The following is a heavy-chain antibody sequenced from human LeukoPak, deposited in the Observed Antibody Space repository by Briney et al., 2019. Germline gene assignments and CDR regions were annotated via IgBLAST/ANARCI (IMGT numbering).Heavy chain of an antibody. CDR1: GFTFSSYA. Sequence: QTGGSLRLSCAASGFTFSSYAMHWVRQAPGKGLEWVAVISYDGSNKYYADSVKGRFTISRDNSKNMLYLQMSSLRAEDTAVYYCAKKGKGIQLWSHAYYFDYWGQGTLVTVSS. CDR3: AKKGKGIQLWSHAYYFDY. D-gene: IGHD5-18*01. J-gene: IGHJ4*02. V-gene: IGHV3-30*04. CDR2: ISYDGSNK.